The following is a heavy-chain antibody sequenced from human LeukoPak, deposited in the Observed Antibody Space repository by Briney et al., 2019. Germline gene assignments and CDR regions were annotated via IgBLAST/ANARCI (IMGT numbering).Heavy chain of an antibody. V-gene: IGHV3-30*18. Sequence: GGALRLSCAASGFTFSSHGMHWVRQVPGKGLEWVAVISYDGSNKYYADSVKGRFTISRDNSKNTLYLQMNSLRAEDTAVYYCAKSREWELLGVAFDYWGQGTLVTVSS. CDR3: AKSREWELLGVAFDY. CDR2: ISYDGSNK. J-gene: IGHJ4*02. D-gene: IGHD1-26*01. CDR1: GFTFSSHG.